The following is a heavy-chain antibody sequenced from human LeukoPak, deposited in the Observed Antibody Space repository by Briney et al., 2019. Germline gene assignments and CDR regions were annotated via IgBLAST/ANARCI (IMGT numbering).Heavy chain of an antibody. CDR2: INPNSGGT. J-gene: IGHJ4*02. V-gene: IGHV1-2*02. CDR1: GYTFTGYY. D-gene: IGHD3-3*01. Sequence: ASAKVSCKASGYTFTGYYMHWVRQAPGQGLEWMGWINPNSGGTNYAQKFQGRVTMTRDASISTAYMELSRLRSDDTAVYYCARDRGGFLEWLLPLDYWGQGTLVTVSS. CDR3: ARDRGGFLEWLLPLDY.